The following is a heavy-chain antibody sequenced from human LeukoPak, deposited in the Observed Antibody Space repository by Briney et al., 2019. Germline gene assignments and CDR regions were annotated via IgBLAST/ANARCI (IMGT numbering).Heavy chain of an antibody. J-gene: IGHJ4*02. CDR2: IYSGGST. CDR1: GFIASSNY. V-gene: IGHV3-53*01. CDR3: ATGGRSGVAFES. D-gene: IGHD2-15*01. Sequence: HPWGSLRLSCTASGFIASSNYMSWVRQAPGKGLEWVSLIYSGGSTYYADSVMGRSTISRDKYNNTLYLQMNSLRAEDTAVYYCATGGRSGVAFESWGQGTLVTVSS.